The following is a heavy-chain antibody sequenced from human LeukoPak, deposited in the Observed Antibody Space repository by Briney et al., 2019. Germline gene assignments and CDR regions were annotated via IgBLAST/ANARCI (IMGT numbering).Heavy chain of an antibody. V-gene: IGHV3-15*07. J-gene: IGHJ4*02. CDR2: IKSKTGGGTT. CDR1: GFTFSNAW. Sequence: PGGSLRLSCAASGFTFSNAWMNWVRQAPGKGLGWVGRIKSKTGGGTTDYAAPVKGRFTISRDDSKNTLYLQMNSLKTEDTAIYYCTTDLGYSSSDFDYWGQGTLVTVSS. D-gene: IGHD6-13*01. CDR3: TTDLGYSSSDFDY.